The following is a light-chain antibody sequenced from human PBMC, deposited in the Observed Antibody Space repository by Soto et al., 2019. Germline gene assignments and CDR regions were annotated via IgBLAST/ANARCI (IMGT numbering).Light chain of an antibody. CDR3: QQRTNWL. V-gene: IGKV3-11*01. J-gene: IGKJ4*01. Sequence: EFVLTQSPATLSFSPGEPAILSCRARQSGRSHLAWTQQKPGQAPRLPIYDASTRASGIPARFRGSGSATDFTLTISSLEPEDFAVYYCQQRTNWLFGGGTKVEVK. CDR1: QSGRSH. CDR2: DAS.